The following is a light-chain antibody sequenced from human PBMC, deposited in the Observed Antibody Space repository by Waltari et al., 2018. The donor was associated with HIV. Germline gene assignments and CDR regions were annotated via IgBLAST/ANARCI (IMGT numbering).Light chain of an antibody. CDR3: VSYTSTIPLGAV. CDR1: RSDVGGYNY. Sequence: QSALTQPASVSGSPGQSITISCTGTRSDVGGYNYVSWYQQHPGKAPKLIIYDVTDRPSGVSNRFSGSTSGNTASLTISGLQAEDEADYYCVSYTSTIPLGAVFGGGTQLTVL. CDR2: DVT. J-gene: IGLJ7*01. V-gene: IGLV2-14*03.